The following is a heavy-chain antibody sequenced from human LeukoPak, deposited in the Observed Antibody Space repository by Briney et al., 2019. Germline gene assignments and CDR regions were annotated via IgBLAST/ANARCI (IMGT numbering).Heavy chain of an antibody. CDR1: GFTFSSYA. J-gene: IGHJ6*02. CDR3: AKGWAAAALQYYYGMDV. CDR2: ISGSGGST. V-gene: IGHV3-23*01. Sequence: GGSLRLSCAASGFTFSSYAMSWVRQAPGKGLEWVSAISGSGGSTYYADSVKGRFTISRDNSKNTLYLQMNSLRAEDTAKYYCAKGWAAAALQYYYGMDVWGRGTTVTVFS. D-gene: IGHD6-13*01.